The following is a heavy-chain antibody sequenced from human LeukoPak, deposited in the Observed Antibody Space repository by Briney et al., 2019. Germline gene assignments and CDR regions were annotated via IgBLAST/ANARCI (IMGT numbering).Heavy chain of an antibody. V-gene: IGHV3-7*01. CDR3: AREADTAMVGDAFDI. CDR1: GFTFSSYC. D-gene: IGHD5-18*01. Sequence: PGGSLRLSCAASGFTFSSYCMSWVRQAPGKGLEWVANIKQDGSEKYYVDSVKGRFTISRDNAKNSLYLQMNSLRAEDTAVYYCAREADTAMVGDAFDIWGQGTMVTVSS. J-gene: IGHJ3*02. CDR2: IKQDGSEK.